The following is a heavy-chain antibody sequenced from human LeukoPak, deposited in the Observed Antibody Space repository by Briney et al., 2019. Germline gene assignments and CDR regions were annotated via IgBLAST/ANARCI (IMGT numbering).Heavy chain of an antibody. CDR3: AREPYSHTWSDL. CDR1: GFTFDDYA. V-gene: IGHV3-9*01. Sequence: SLRLSCAASGFTFDDYAMHWVRQAPGKGLEWVSGISWNSGSIGYADSVKGRFTISRDNSKNTLYLQMNNLRDEDTAVYYCAREPYSHTWSDLWGQGTLVTVTS. CDR2: ISWNSGSI. J-gene: IGHJ5*02. D-gene: IGHD1-26*01.